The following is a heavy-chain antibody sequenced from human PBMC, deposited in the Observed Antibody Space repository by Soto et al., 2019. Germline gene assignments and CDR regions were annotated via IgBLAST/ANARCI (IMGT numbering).Heavy chain of an antibody. J-gene: IGHJ6*02. CDR1: GYSFTSYW. CDR2: IYPGDSDT. CDR3: ARPHYCSSTSCYNRGMDV. V-gene: IGHV5-51*01. D-gene: IGHD2-2*02. Sequence: GESLKISCKGSGYSFTSYWIGWVRQMPGKGLEWMGIIYPGDSDTRYSPSFRGQVTISADKSISTAYLQWSSLKASDTAMYYCARPHYCSSTSCYNRGMDVWGQGTTVTVSS.